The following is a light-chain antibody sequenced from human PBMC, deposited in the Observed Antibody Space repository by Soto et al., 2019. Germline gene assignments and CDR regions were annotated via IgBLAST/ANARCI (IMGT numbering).Light chain of an antibody. CDR1: QSISSW. V-gene: IGKV1-5*03. CDR3: QQYNSLWT. CDR2: KAS. J-gene: IGKJ1*01. Sequence: DIQMTQSPSTLSASVGDRVTITCRASQSISSWSAWYQQKPGKAPKLLIYKASSLESGVPSRFSGSGSGTEVTLTISSLQPDDFATYYCQQYNSLWTFGQGTKVEIK.